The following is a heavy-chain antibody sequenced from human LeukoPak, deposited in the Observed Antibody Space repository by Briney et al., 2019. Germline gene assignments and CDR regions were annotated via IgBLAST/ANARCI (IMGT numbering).Heavy chain of an antibody. CDR2: IAGSSVAAGRSST. CDR1: GFSFSSYA. J-gene: IGHJ5*01. CDR3: AKTSTITNFPWENWLDS. D-gene: IGHD3-3*01. Sequence: GGSLRLSCATSGFSFSSYAMSWVRQAPGKGLEWVSAIAGSSVAAGRSSTYYADSVTGRFTISRDNSKNTLYLQMNSLRADDTAVYYCAKTSTITNFPWENWLDSWGQGTLVTVSS. V-gene: IGHV3-23*01.